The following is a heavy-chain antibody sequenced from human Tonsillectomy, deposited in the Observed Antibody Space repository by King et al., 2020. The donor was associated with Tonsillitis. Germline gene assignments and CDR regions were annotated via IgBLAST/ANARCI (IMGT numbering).Heavy chain of an antibody. CDR3: ARGGRGTFDI. V-gene: IGHV6-1*01. D-gene: IGHD3-10*01. CDR1: GDSVSSNSVA. CDR2: TDYRSRWYN. J-gene: IGHJ3*02. Sequence: VQLQQSGPGLVKPSQTLSLTRGISGDSVSSNSVAWNWIRQSPSRGFEWLGRTDYRSRWYNDYAVSVKRRITGNPDTSKNQFSLQLNSVTPEDTAVYYCARGGRGTFDIWGQGTMVAVSS.